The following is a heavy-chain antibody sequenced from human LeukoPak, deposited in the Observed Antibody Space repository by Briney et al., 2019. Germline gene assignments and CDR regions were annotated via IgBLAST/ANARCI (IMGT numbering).Heavy chain of an antibody. CDR1: GFTFSSYG. J-gene: IGHJ4*02. V-gene: IGHV3-30*18. D-gene: IGHD7-27*01. Sequence: GRSLRLSCAASGFTFSSYGMHWVRRAPGKGLEWVAVISYDGSNKYYADSVKGRFTISRDNSKNTLYLQMNSLRAEDTAVYYCAKVVLLGYFDYWGQGTLVTVSS. CDR2: ISYDGSNK. CDR3: AKVVLLGYFDY.